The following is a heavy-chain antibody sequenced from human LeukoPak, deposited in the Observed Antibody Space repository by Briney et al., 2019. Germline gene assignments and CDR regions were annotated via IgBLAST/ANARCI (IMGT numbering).Heavy chain of an antibody. CDR1: GFTFSTYW. D-gene: IGHD2-15*01. CDR3: ARGDKFSGDY. J-gene: IGHJ4*02. V-gene: IGHV3-7*04. Sequence: GGSLRLSCAASGFTFSTYWMSWVRQAPGEGLEWVANIHQDGNEKYYVDSVKGRFTISRDNAKNSLYLQTTSLRAEDTAVYYCARGDKFSGDYWGQGTLVTVSS. CDR2: IHQDGNEK.